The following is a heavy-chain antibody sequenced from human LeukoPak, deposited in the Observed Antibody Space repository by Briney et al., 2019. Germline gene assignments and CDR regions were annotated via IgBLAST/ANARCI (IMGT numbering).Heavy chain of an antibody. D-gene: IGHD3-10*01. J-gene: IGHJ4*02. Sequence: PSETLSLTCTVSGGSISSSSYYWGWIRQPPGKGLEWIGSIYYSGSTYYNPSLKSRVTISVDTSKNQFSLKLSSVTAADTAVYYCATTMVRGVMSDYWGQGTLVTVSS. CDR1: GGSISSSSYY. V-gene: IGHV4-39*07. CDR3: ATTMVRGVMSDY. CDR2: IYYSGST.